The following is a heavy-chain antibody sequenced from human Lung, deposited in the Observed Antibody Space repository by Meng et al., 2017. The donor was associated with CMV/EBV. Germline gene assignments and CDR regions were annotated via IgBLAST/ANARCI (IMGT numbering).Heavy chain of an antibody. D-gene: IGHD1-1*01. V-gene: IGHV1-2*02. CDR3: ARDHNWGPEY. CDR1: GYTFTGHY. CDR2: IYPASGGT. Sequence: ASXXVSCKASGYTFTGHYLHWVRQAPGQGLEWMGWIYPASGGTNYAQNFQGRVTMTSDTSISTAYMELSGLRSDDTALYFCARDHNWGPEYWGPGNLVTGAS. J-gene: IGHJ4*02.